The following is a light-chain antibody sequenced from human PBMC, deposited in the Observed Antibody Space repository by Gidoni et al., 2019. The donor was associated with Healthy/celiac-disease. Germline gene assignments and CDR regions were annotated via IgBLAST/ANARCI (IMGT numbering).Light chain of an antibody. CDR1: SSDVGGYHY. J-gene: IGLJ2*01. V-gene: IGLV2-8*01. CDR2: EVN. Sequence: QSALTQPPSASGSPGQSVTISCTGTSSDVGGYHYVSWYQQHPGKAPKLMIYEVNKRPSGFPDRFSGSKSGNTASLTVSGLQAEDEADYYCSSYAGSNNVVFGGGTKLTVL. CDR3: SSYAGSNNVV.